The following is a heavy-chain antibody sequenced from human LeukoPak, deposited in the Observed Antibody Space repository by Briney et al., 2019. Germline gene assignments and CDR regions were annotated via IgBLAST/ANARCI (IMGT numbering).Heavy chain of an antibody. CDR2: ISYDGSNK. Sequence: GRSLRLSCAASGFTFSSYGMHWVRQAPGKGLEWVAVISYDGSNKYYADSVKGRFTISRENSKNTVYVKMNTLRAEHTAVYSCAKDGGTDWYSYGRLDYWGQGTLVTVSS. V-gene: IGHV3-30*18. CDR1: GFTFSSYG. J-gene: IGHJ4*02. CDR3: AKDGGTDWYSYGRLDY. D-gene: IGHD5-18*01.